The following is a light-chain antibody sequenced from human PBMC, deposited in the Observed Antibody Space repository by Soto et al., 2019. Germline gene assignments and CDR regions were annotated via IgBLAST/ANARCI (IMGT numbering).Light chain of an antibody. CDR2: EVT. CDR1: SSDVGAYNY. V-gene: IGLV2-8*01. CDR3: SSFASSNNLV. Sequence: QSALTQPPSASGSPGQSVTISCTGTSSDVGAYNYVSWYQQHAGKAPKLVIYEVTKRPSGVPDRFSGSKSANTASLTVSGLQAEDEADYYCSSFASSNNLVFGGGTKLTVL. J-gene: IGLJ3*02.